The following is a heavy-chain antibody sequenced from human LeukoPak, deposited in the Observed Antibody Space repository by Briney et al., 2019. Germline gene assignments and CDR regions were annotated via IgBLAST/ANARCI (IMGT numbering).Heavy chain of an antibody. D-gene: IGHD3-3*01. CDR3: ARDPGYDFWSGYYWDY. Sequence: ASVKVSCKASGYTFTGYYMHWARQAPGQGLEWMGWINPNSGGTNYAQKFQGRVTMTRDTSISTAYMELSRLRSDDTAVYYCARDPGYDFWSGYYWDYWGQGTLVTVSS. J-gene: IGHJ4*02. V-gene: IGHV1-2*02. CDR1: GYTFTGYY. CDR2: INPNSGGT.